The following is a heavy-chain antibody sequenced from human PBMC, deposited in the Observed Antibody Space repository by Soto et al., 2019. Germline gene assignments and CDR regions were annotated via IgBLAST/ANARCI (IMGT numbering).Heavy chain of an antibody. D-gene: IGHD5-18*01. CDR3: ARGPDPSAWIQLWFRAQIGTYYMDV. J-gene: IGHJ6*03. Sequence: EVQLVESGGGLVQPGGSLRLSCAASGFTFSSYWMSWVRQAPGKGLEWVANIKQDGSEKYYVDSVKGRFTISRDNAKNSLYLQMNSLRAEDTAVYYCARGPDPSAWIQLWFRAQIGTYYMDVWGKGTTVTVSS. V-gene: IGHV3-7*01. CDR2: IKQDGSEK. CDR1: GFTFSSYW.